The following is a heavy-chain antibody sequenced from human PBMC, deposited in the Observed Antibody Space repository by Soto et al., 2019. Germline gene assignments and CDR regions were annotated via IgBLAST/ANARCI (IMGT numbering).Heavy chain of an antibody. V-gene: IGHV3-15*01. CDR1: GFTFSNAW. CDR3: SQVRVAAIGGGYYYGLDV. Sequence: GGSLRLSCAASGFTFSNAWMSWVRQASGKGLEWVGRIKSKTDGGTTDYAAPVKGRFTISRDDSKNTLYLQMNSLNTADTAVYYCSQVRVAAIGGGYYYGLDVWGQGTRV. D-gene: IGHD5-12*01. CDR2: IKSKTDGGTT. J-gene: IGHJ6*02.